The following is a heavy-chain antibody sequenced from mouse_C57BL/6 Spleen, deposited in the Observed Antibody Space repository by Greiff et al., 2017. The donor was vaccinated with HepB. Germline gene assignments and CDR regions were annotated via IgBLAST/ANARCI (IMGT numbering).Heavy chain of an antibody. CDR2: ISDGGSYT. CDR3: ARGGLRLHYYAMDY. CDR1: GFTFSSYA. V-gene: IGHV5-4*03. J-gene: IGHJ4*01. D-gene: IGHD2-2*01. Sequence: EVKLMESGGGLVKPGGSLKLSCAASGFTFSSYAMSWVRQTPEKRLEWVATISDGGSYTYYPDNVKGRFTISRDTAKNNLYLQMSHLKSEDTAMYYCARGGLRLHYYAMDYWGQGTSVTVSS.